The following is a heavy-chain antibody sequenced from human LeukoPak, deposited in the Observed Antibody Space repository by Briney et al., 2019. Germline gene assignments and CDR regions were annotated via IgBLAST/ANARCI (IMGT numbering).Heavy chain of an antibody. CDR3: ARIHDYGDYAFDR. Sequence: SSETLSLTCTVSGGSISPYYWSWIRQPPGKGLEYIGYISYTGSTNSNPSLKSRLTISVDTSKNQFSLKLRSVTAADTALYYCARIHDYGDYAFDRWGQGTLVTVPS. J-gene: IGHJ4*02. D-gene: IGHD4-17*01. CDR1: GGSISPYY. CDR2: ISYTGST. V-gene: IGHV4-59*08.